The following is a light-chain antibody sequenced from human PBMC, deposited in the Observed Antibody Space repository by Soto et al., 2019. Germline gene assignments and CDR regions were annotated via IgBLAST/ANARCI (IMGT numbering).Light chain of an antibody. V-gene: IGLV1-40*01. CDR2: GNS. Sequence: QSVLPQPPSVSGAPGQRVTISCTGSSSNIGAGYDVHWYQQLPGTAPKLLIYGNSNRPSGVPDRFSGSKSGTSASLAITGLQAEDEADYYCQSYDRSLSRYVFGTGTKLTVL. CDR1: SSNIGAGYD. J-gene: IGLJ1*01. CDR3: QSYDRSLSRYV.